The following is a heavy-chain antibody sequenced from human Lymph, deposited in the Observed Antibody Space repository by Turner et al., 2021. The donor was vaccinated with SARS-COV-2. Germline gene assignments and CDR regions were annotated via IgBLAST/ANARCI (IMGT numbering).Heavy chain of an antibody. CDR3: AGIAARGMGGGVFYYYYGMDV. D-gene: IGHD6-13*01. CDR1: GGTFSSYA. V-gene: IGHV1-69*10. Sequence: QVQLVQSGAEVKKPGSSVKVSCKASGGTFSSYAISWVRQAPGQGLEWMGGIIPILGIANYAQRFQGRVTNTAEKSTGKAYLGVNSLSCEDTVVYYCAGIAARGMGGGVFYYYYGMDVWGQGTTVTVSS. CDR2: IIPILGIA. J-gene: IGHJ6*02.